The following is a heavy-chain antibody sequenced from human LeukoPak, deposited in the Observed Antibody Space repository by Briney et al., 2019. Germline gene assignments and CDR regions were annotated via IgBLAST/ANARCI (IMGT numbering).Heavy chain of an antibody. CDR3: ARMGYSSGWRLGDAFDI. Sequence: GGSLRLSCAASGFTFNNYEMNWVRQAPGKGLEWVSYIGRSGTTIYYADSVKGRFTISRDNAKNSLYLQMNSLRAEDTAVYYCARMGYSSGWRLGDAFDIWGQGTMVTVSS. D-gene: IGHD6-19*01. CDR1: GFTFNNYE. CDR2: IGRSGTTI. V-gene: IGHV3-48*03. J-gene: IGHJ3*02.